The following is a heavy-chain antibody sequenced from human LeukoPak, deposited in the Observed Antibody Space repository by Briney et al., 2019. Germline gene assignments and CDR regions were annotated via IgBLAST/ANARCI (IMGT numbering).Heavy chain of an antibody. CDR3: ARDFAPSVYYDNSGYYDH. D-gene: IGHD3-22*01. V-gene: IGHV3-74*01. Sequence: GGSLRLPCVASGFSLSSFWMHWVRQAPGKGLVWVSRINADGSSISYADSVQGRFTISRDNAETTLFLQMNSLTAEDTAVYYCARDFAPSVYYDNSGYYDHWGQGTLVTVSS. CDR2: INADGSSI. CDR1: GFSLSSFW. J-gene: IGHJ5*02.